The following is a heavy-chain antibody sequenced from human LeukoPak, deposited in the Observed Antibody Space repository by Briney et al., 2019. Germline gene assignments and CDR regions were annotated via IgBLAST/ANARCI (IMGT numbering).Heavy chain of an antibody. Sequence: PGGSLRLSCAASGFTFGIHYMSWVRQAPGKGLEWVSSIGAGGISTYYADSVKGRFVISRDNSKNTLYLQMSSLRDDDTAVYYCAKYIVVDATRTFDYWGQGTLVTVSS. V-gene: IGHV3-23*01. J-gene: IGHJ4*02. CDR1: GFTFGIHY. CDR3: AKYIVVDATRTFDY. CDR2: IGAGGIST. D-gene: IGHD2-2*01.